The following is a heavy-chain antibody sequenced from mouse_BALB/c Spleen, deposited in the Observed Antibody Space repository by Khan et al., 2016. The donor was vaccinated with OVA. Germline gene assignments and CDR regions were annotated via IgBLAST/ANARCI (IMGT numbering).Heavy chain of an antibody. Sequence: EVELVESGGGLVKPGGSLKLSCAASGFAFSSYSMSWVRQTPEKRLEWVATITSGGSYTYYPDSVKGRFPISRDNAKNTLYLQMSSLKSEDTGSYYCTRDRNYYGSSFYFDYWGHGTTLTVSS. V-gene: IGHV5-6-4*01. CDR2: ITSGGSYT. D-gene: IGHD1-1*01. J-gene: IGHJ2*01. CDR1: GFAFSSYS. CDR3: TRDRNYYGSSFYFDY.